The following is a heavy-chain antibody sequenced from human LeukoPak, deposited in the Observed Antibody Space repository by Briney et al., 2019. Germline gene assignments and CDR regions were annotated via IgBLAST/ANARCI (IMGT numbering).Heavy chain of an antibody. D-gene: IGHD2-2*01. CDR1: GFTFTNYW. CDR3: ARDGGGGVVVVPAIFDY. CDR2: IKSDGITT. V-gene: IGHV3-74*01. J-gene: IGHJ4*02. Sequence: GGSLRLSCAASGFTFTNYWIHWVRQAPGKGLMWVSRIKSDGITTNYADSVKGRFTISRDNAKNTVYLQMNSLRAEDTAVYYCARDGGGGVVVVPAIFDYWGQGTLVTVSS.